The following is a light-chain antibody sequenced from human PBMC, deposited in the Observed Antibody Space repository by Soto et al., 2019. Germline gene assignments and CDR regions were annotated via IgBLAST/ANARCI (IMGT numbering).Light chain of an antibody. CDR3: SSYAGSSVV. J-gene: IGLJ2*01. CDR1: NSDVGGYNY. Sequence: QSALIQPPSASGSPGQSVTISCTGTNSDVGGYNYVSWYQQHPGKAPKLMIYEVNKRPSGVPDRFSGSKSGNTASLTVSGLQAEYEADYHCSSYAGSSVVFGGGTQLTVL. V-gene: IGLV2-8*01. CDR2: EVN.